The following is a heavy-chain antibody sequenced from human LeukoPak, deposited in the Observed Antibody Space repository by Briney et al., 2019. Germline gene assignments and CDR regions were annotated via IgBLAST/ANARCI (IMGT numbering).Heavy chain of an antibody. J-gene: IGHJ5*02. D-gene: IGHD3-10*01. CDR2: VYRSGST. CDR1: GDSISTSNYY. V-gene: IGHV4-39*01. CDR3: ARHSGGNSGNYYIGTNWFDP. Sequence: PSETLSLTCTVSGDSISTSNYYWGWIRQSPGKELEWIASVYRSGSTYYNPSLKSRVTISVDTSQNHFSLNLTSVTAADTAVYFCARHSGGNSGNYYIGTNWFDPWGQGTLVTVSS.